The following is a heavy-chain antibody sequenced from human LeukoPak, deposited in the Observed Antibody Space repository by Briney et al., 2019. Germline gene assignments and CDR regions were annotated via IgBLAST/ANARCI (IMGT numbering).Heavy chain of an antibody. V-gene: IGHV4-61*08. J-gene: IGHJ4*02. CDR3: ARAGDYYSSGSYLGY. CDR2: IYYRGSA. CDR1: GASISSGDYH. Sequence: SETLSLTCTVSGASISSGDYHWNWIRQPPGKGLEWIGYIYYRGSANYNPSLKSRLTISVDTSKNQLSLKLTSVTAADTAMYYCARAGDYYSSGSYLGYWGQGTLVTVSS. D-gene: IGHD3-10*01.